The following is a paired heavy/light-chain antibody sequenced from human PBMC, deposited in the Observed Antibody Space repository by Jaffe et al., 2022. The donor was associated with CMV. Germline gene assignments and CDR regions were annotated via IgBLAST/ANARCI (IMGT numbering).Light chain of an antibody. V-gene: IGKV3-20*01. CDR1: QSVSSDY. J-gene: IGKJ1*01. Sequence: DIVLTQSPGTLSLSPGERATLSCRSSQSVSSDYLAWYQQKPGRAPRLLIYGASSRTTGIPDRFSGSGSGTDFTLTISRLEPEDFAVYYCHQYGSPRTFGQGTKVEIK. CDR2: GAS. CDR3: HQYGSPRT.
Heavy chain of an antibody. J-gene: IGHJ6*02. CDR1: GGSLSSAGYY. V-gene: IGHV4-31*03. D-gene: IGHD2-2*01. CDR2: IHYTGIT. CDR3: ARDILPYCTSSRCGLRADDLDV. Sequence: QVQLQESGPGLVKPSQTLSLTCTVSGGSLSSAGYYYNWIRQHPGKGLEWIGFIHYTGITYYNPSLKSRLTITLDTSKNQFSLRLSSVTAADTAVYYCARDILPYCTSSRCGLRADDLDVWGQGTTVTVSS.